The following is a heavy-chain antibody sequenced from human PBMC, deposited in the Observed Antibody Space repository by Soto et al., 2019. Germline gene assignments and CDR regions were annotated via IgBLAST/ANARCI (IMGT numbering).Heavy chain of an antibody. CDR2: IYYSGST. Sequence: PSETLSLTCTVSGGSISSYYWSWIRQPPGKGLEWIGYIYYSGSTNYNPSLKSRVTISVDTSKNQFSLKLSSVTAADTAVYYCARDFRLAAGGYYDFWSGPEGNYYYYMDVWGKGTTVTVSS. J-gene: IGHJ6*03. CDR3: ARDFRLAAGGYYDFWSGPEGNYYYYMDV. D-gene: IGHD3-3*01. V-gene: IGHV4-59*01. CDR1: GGSISSYY.